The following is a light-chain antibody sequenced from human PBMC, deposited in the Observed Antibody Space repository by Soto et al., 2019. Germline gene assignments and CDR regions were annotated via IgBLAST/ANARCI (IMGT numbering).Light chain of an antibody. CDR3: QQYNDWPSIT. V-gene: IGKV3-15*01. CDR1: QSVSRG. Sequence: EIVMTQSPGTLSVSPGERATLSCRASQSVSRGLAWYQQKPGQAPRLLIYRASTRATGIPDRFSGSGSGTEFTLTISSLQSEDFAVYYCQQYNDWPSITF. CDR2: RAS. J-gene: IGKJ5*01.